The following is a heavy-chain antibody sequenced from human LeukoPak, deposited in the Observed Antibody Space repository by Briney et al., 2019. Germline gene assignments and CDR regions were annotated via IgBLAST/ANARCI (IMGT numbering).Heavy chain of an antibody. D-gene: IGHD6-6*01. CDR2: IYTSGST. CDR1: GGSISRNSDY. CDR3: ALIAARDNPPHLLDY. Sequence: SETLSLNCTVSGGSISRNSDYWGWIRQPAGKGLEWIGRIYTSGSTNYNPSLKSRVTMSVDTSKNQFSLKLSSVTAADTAVYYCALIAARDNPPHLLDYWGQGTLVTVSS. J-gene: IGHJ4*02. V-gene: IGHV4-4*07.